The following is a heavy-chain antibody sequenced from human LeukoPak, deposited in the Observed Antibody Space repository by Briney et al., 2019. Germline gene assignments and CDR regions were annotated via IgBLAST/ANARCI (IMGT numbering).Heavy chain of an antibody. CDR3: ARLSTVTTSFDY. CDR2: IYTSGTT. J-gene: IGHJ4*02. Sequence: SETLSLTCTVSGGSISSYYGSWIRQPAGKGLEWIGRIYTSGTTHYNPSLKSRVTMSVDTSKNQFSLKLSSVAAADTAVYYCARLSTVTTSFDYWGQGTLVTVSS. CDR1: GGSISSYY. D-gene: IGHD4-17*01. V-gene: IGHV4-4*07.